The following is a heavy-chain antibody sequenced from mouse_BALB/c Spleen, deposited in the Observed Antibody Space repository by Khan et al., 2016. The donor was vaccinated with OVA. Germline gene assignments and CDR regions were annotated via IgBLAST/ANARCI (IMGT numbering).Heavy chain of an antibody. CDR3: ARGDFGNYEFVY. D-gene: IGHD2-1*01. CDR1: GYTFTSYW. Sequence: QVQLQQSGAELVKPGASVKLSCKTSGYTFTSYWIQWVKQRPGQGLGWIGQIFPGTGTTYYNENFKGKATLTVDTSSSTAYMQVSSLTSEDSAVYFCARGDFGNYEFVYWGQGTLVTVSP. J-gene: IGHJ3*01. CDR2: IFPGTGTT. V-gene: IGHV1S132*01.